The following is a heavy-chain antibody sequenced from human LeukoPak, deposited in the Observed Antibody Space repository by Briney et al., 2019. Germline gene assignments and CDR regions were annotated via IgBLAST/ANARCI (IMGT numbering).Heavy chain of an antibody. V-gene: IGHV4-34*01. D-gene: IGHD6-6*01. J-gene: IGHJ4*02. Sequence: PSETLSLTCAVYGGSFSGYYWSWIRQPPGKGLEWIGEINHSGSTNYNPSLKSRVTISVDTSKNQFSLKLSSVTAADTAVYYCARSLHSSHNFDYWGQGTLVTVSS. CDR2: INHSGST. CDR1: GGSFSGYY. CDR3: ARSLHSSHNFDY.